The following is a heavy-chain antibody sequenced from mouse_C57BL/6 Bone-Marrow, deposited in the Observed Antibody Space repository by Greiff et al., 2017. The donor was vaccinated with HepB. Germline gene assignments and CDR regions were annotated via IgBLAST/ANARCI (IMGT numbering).Heavy chain of an antibody. D-gene: IGHD1-1*01. V-gene: IGHV1-55*01. CDR2: IYPGSGSI. CDR1: GYTFTSYW. CDR3: ARIPLWGAMDY. J-gene: IGHJ4*01. Sequence: VQLQQPGAELVKPGASVKMSCKASGYTFTSYWITWVKQRPGQGLEWIGDIYPGSGSINYNEKFKSKATLTVDTSSSTAYMQISSLTSEDSAVYYCARIPLWGAMDYWGQGTSVTVSS.